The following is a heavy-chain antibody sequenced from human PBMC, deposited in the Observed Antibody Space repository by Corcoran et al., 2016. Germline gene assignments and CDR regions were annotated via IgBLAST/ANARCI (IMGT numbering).Heavy chain of an antibody. J-gene: IGHJ6*02. CDR1: GYTFTSYY. CDR2: INTSGGST. Sequence: QVQLVQSGAEVKKPGASVKVSCKASGYTFTSYYMHWVRQAPGQGLEWMGIINTSGGSTSYAQKFQGRVTMTRDTSTSTVYMELSSLRSEDTAVYYCARDRGTVTPPGGYYYGMDVWGQGTTVTVSS. V-gene: IGHV1-46*01. D-gene: IGHD4-4*01. CDR3: ARDRGTVTPPGGYYYGMDV.